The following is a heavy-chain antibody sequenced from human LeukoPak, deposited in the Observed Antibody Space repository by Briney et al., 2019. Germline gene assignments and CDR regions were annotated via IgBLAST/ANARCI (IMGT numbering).Heavy chain of an antibody. CDR1: GFTFSSYS. Sequence: GGSLRLSCAASGFTFSSYSMNWVRQAPGKGLEWVSSISSSSSYIYYADSVKGRFTISRDNAKNSLYLQMNSLRAEDTAVYYCARDWFGYSYGPEYWGQGTLVTVSS. J-gene: IGHJ4*02. V-gene: IGHV3-21*01. CDR2: ISSSSSYI. CDR3: ARDWFGYSYGPEY. D-gene: IGHD5-18*01.